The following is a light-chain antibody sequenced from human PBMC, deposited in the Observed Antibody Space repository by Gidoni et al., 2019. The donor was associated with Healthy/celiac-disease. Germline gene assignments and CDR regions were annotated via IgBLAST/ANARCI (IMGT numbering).Light chain of an antibody. J-gene: IGKJ2*04. CDR2: AAS. CDR1: QSISSY. V-gene: IGKV1-39*01. CDR3: QKSYSTPRS. Sequence: DIQMNQSPSSLSASVGDIVTITCRASQSISSYLNWYQQKPGKAPQLLIDAASSLQSGVPSRFSGSGSGTDFTLTISSLQTEDFATYYCQKSYSTPRSFGQGTKLEIK.